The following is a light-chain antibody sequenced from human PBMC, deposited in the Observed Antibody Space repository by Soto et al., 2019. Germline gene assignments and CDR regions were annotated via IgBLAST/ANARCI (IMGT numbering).Light chain of an antibody. J-gene: IGKJ1*01. V-gene: IGKV3-20*01. Sequence: EIVLTQSPGTLSLSPGERATLSCRASQSVSSSYLAWYQQKPGQAPRLLIYGASSRATGIPDRFSGSGSGTDLTITISRLEPEDFEVYYCQQYGSSQVTFGQGTKVDIK. CDR3: QQYGSSQVT. CDR2: GAS. CDR1: QSVSSSY.